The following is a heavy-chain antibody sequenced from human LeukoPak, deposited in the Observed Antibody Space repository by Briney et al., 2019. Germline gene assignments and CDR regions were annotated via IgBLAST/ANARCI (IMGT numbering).Heavy chain of an antibody. CDR2: ISSSSSYI. Sequence: GGSLRLSCAASGFTFSSYSMNWVRQAPGKGLEWVSSISSSSSYIYYADSVKGRFTISRDNAKNSLYLQMNSLRAEDTAVYYCARGPITMIVVVNLDYWGQGTLVTVSS. J-gene: IGHJ4*02. V-gene: IGHV3-21*01. CDR1: GFTFSSYS. D-gene: IGHD3-22*01. CDR3: ARGPITMIVVVNLDY.